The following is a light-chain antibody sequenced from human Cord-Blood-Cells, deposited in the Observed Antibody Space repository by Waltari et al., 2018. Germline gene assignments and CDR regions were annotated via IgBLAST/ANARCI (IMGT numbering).Light chain of an antibody. J-gene: IGLJ3*02. V-gene: IGLV7-46*01. CDR3: LLAYSGAWV. Sequence: QAVVTQEPSLTVSPGGTVTLTCGSSTGAVTSGHYPYWFPQKPGQAPRTLIYDTSNKHSWTPARFSGSLLGGKAALTRSGAQREDGTEYYCLLAYSGAWVFGGGTKLTVL. CDR1: TGAVTSGHY. CDR2: DTS.